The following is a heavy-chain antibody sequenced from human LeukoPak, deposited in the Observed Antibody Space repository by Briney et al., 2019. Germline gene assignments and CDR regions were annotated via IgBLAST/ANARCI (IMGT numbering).Heavy chain of an antibody. CDR3: ARLRSCIATDY. CDR1: GGSISSSNW. V-gene: IGHV4-4*02. CDR2: INHSGST. Sequence: PSGTLSLTCAVSGGSISSSNWWSWVRQPPGKGLEWIGEINHSGSTNYNPSLKSRVTISVDTSKNQFSLKLSSVTAADTAVYYCARLRSCIATDYWGQGTLVTVSS. J-gene: IGHJ4*02. D-gene: IGHD6-13*01.